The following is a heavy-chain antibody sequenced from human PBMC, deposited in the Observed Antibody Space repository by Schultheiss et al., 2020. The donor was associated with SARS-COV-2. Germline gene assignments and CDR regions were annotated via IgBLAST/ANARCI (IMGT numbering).Heavy chain of an antibody. V-gene: IGHV3-9*01. Sequence: SLKISCAASGITLDGYAMHWVRLAPGKGLEWVSGISWNSGSIGYADSVKGRFTISRDNAKNSLYLQMNSLRAEDTALYYCAKDIVPDILDGMDVWGQGTTVTVSS. CDR3: AKDIVPDILDGMDV. J-gene: IGHJ6*02. CDR1: GITLDGYA. D-gene: IGHD2-15*01. CDR2: ISWNSGSI.